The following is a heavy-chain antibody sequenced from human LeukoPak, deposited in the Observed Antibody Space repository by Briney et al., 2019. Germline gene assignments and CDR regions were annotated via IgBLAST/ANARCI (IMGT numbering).Heavy chain of an antibody. J-gene: IGHJ4*02. Sequence: ASVKVSCKASGDTFSSYAISWVRQAPGQGLEWMGGIIPIFGTANYAQKFQGRVTITTDESTSTAYMELSSLRSEDTAVYYCAREGSDYSNNYFDYWGQGTLVTVSS. CDR1: GDTFSSYA. D-gene: IGHD4-11*01. CDR2: IIPIFGTA. CDR3: AREGSDYSNNYFDY. V-gene: IGHV1-69*05.